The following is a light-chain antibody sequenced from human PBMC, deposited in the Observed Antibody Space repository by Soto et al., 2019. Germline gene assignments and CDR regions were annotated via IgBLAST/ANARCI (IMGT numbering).Light chain of an antibody. Sequence: QSALTQPASLSGSPGQSITISCTGTSSDIGAYDYVSWFQQHPGKAPKLMIFEVSSRPSGISDRFSGSKSGNTASLTISGLQAEDEADYYCSSYSISDTPYVFGGGTKVTVL. J-gene: IGLJ1*01. CDR1: SSDIGAYDY. V-gene: IGLV2-14*01. CDR3: SSYSISDTPYV. CDR2: EVS.